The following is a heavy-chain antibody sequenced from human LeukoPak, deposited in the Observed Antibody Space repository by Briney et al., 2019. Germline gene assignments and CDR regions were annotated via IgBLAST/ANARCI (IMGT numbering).Heavy chain of an antibody. J-gene: IGHJ4*02. CDR2: ISGSGGST. CDR1: GFTFSSYA. D-gene: IGHD3-3*01. Sequence: PGGSLRLSCAASGFTFSSYAMSWVRQAPGKGLEWVSSISGSGGSTYYADSVKGRFTISRDNSKNTLYLQMNRLRDGDTVVYYCANDWRLTMRDPDYWGQGTLVTVSS. V-gene: IGHV3-23*01. CDR3: ANDWRLTMRDPDY.